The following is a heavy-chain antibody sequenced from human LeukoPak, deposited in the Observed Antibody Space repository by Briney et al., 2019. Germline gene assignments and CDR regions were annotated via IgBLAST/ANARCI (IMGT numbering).Heavy chain of an antibody. Sequence: ASVKVSCKASGYTLTGYYMHWVRQAPGQGLEWMGWINPNSGGTNYAQKFQGRVTMTRDTSISTAYMELSRLRSDDTAVYYRARGGELELTGFDPWGQGTLVTVSS. CDR1: GYTLTGYY. CDR3: ARGGELELTGFDP. J-gene: IGHJ5*02. CDR2: INPNSGGT. D-gene: IGHD1-7*01. V-gene: IGHV1-2*02.